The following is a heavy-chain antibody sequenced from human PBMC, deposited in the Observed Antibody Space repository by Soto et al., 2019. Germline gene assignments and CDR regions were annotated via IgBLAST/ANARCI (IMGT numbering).Heavy chain of an antibody. CDR1: GGTFSTFG. J-gene: IGHJ4*02. V-gene: IGHV1-69*13. CDR2: IIPFFGTA. D-gene: IGHD4-17*01. CDR3: AKSAPMDAGDKYYYDF. Sequence: SVKVSCKASGGTFSTFGISWVRQAPGQGLEWMGGIIPFFGTARYSQKLEDRITITADESTNTVYMDLRSLTSEDTAIYYCAKSAPMDAGDKYYYDFWGQGALVTVSS.